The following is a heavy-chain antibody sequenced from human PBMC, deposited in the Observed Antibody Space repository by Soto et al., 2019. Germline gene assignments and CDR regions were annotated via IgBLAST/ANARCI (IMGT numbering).Heavy chain of an antibody. V-gene: IGHV3-53*02. CDR1: GFSVSRNY. J-gene: IGHJ4*02. CDR2: VYSGGAT. D-gene: IGHD3-10*01. CDR3: ARVRGRL. Sequence: QLVETGGGLIQPGTSLTLSCAASGFSVSRNYMTWVRQAPGKGLEWVSFVYSGGATFYADSVKGRFILSRDDSQNTMYLQMNNLRAEDTAVYYCARVRGRLWGRGTLVTVAS.